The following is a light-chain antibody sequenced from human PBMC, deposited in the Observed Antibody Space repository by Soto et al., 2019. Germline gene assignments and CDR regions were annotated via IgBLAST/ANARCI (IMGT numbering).Light chain of an antibody. Sequence: QSALTQPASVSGSPGQSITISCTGTSSDVGGYNYVSWYQQHPGKAPKLMIYDVSNRPSGVSTRFSGSNSGNTASLTISGLQAEDEADYYCRSYTSSSTLFGGGTKVTVL. CDR1: SSDVGGYNY. CDR3: RSYTSSSTL. V-gene: IGLV2-14*01. J-gene: IGLJ2*01. CDR2: DVS.